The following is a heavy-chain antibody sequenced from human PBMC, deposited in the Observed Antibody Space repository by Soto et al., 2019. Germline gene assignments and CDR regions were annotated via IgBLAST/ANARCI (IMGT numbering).Heavy chain of an antibody. CDR1: GGTFSSTAYF. V-gene: IGHV4-39*01. CDR2: IYSSGST. J-gene: IGHJ1*01. Sequence: SETLPLSCIVSGGTFSSTAYFWDWIRQPPGKGLEWIGSIYSSGSTYYNPSLKSRVTISIDASKNQFSLKLSSVTAADTAVFYCTRGGDLEYFQHWGQGTLVTVSS. CDR3: TRGGDLEYFQH. D-gene: IGHD4-17*01.